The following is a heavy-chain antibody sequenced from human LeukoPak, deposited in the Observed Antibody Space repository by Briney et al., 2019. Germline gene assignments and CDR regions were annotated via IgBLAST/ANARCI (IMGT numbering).Heavy chain of an antibody. CDR2: IYYSGST. CDR1: GGSISSSSYY. D-gene: IGHD2-15*01. V-gene: IGHV4-39*01. CDR3: ERIVFSGPIDY. Sequence: PSETLSLTCTVSGGSISSSSYYWGWIRQPPGKGLEWIGSIYYSGSTYYNPSLKSRVTISVDTSKNQFSLKLSSVTAADTAVYYCERIVFSGPIDYWGQGTLVTVSS. J-gene: IGHJ4*02.